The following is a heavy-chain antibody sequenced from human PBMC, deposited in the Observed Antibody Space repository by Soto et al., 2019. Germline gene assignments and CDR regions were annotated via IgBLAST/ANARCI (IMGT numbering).Heavy chain of an antibody. CDR1: GGSISSGGYY. D-gene: IGHD3-9*01. Sequence: PSETLSLTCTVSGGSISSGGYYWSWIRQHPGKGLERVGYIYYSGSTYYNPSLKSRVTISVDTSKNQFSLKLSSVTAADTAVYYCARAPYDILTGPQRGLNYYYYGMDVWGQGTTVTVSS. V-gene: IGHV4-31*03. J-gene: IGHJ6*02. CDR2: IYYSGST. CDR3: ARAPYDILTGPQRGLNYYYYGMDV.